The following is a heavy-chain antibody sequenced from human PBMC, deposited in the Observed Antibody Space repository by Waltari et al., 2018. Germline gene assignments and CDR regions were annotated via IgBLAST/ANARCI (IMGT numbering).Heavy chain of an antibody. Sequence: QVQLVQSGAEVKKPGSSVKVSCKASGGTFSSYAISWVRQAPGQGLEWMGGIIPIFGTANYAQKFQGRVTITTDESTSTAYMELSSLRSEDTAVYYCATRKTNQRWLQSPTAYFDYWGQGTLVTVSS. CDR1: GGTFSSYA. J-gene: IGHJ4*02. D-gene: IGHD5-12*01. CDR3: ATRKTNQRWLQSPTAYFDY. V-gene: IGHV1-69*05. CDR2: IIPIFGTA.